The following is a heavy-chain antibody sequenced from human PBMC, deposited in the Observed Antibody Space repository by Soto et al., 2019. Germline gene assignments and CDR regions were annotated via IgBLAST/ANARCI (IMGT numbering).Heavy chain of an antibody. CDR1: GYTFTSYY. Sequence: EASVKVSCKASGYTFTSYYMHWVRQAPGQGLEWMGIINPSGGSTSYAQKFQGRVTMTRDTSTSTVYMELSSLRSEDTAVYYCARNILAAAGYYYGMDVWGQGTTVTV. CDR2: INPSGGST. V-gene: IGHV1-46*01. CDR3: ARNILAAAGYYYGMDV. D-gene: IGHD6-13*01. J-gene: IGHJ6*02.